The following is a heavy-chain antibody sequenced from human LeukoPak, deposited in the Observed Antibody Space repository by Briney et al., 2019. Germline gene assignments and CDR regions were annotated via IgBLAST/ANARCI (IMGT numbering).Heavy chain of an antibody. Sequence: GGSLRLSCAASGFTFSSYWMSWVRQAPGKGLEWVANIKQDGSEKYYVGSVKGRFTISRDNAKNSLYLQMNSLRAEDTAVYYCARTGRSYYHYYYYYMDVWGKGTTVTVSS. CDR2: IKQDGSEK. D-gene: IGHD1-26*01. CDR3: ARTGRSYYHYYYYYMDV. CDR1: GFTFSSYW. J-gene: IGHJ6*03. V-gene: IGHV3-7*01.